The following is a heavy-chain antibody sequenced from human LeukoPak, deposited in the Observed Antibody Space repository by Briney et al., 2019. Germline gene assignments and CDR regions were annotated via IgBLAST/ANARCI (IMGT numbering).Heavy chain of an antibody. J-gene: IGHJ3*02. D-gene: IGHD1/OR15-1a*01. CDR3: ATCGTIIGAFDI. CDR1: GYTFTSYG. V-gene: IGHV1-18*01. Sequence: ASVKVSCKASGYTFTSYGISWVRQAPGQGLEWMGWISAYNGNTDYAQKLQGRVTMTTDTSTSTAYMELRSLRSDDTAVYYCATCGTIIGAFDIWGQGTMVTVSS. CDR2: ISAYNGNT.